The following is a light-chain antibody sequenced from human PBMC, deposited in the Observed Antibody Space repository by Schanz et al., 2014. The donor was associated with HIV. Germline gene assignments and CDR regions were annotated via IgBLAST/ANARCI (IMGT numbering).Light chain of an antibody. CDR2: AAS. Sequence: ETVLTQSPGSLSLSPGERATLSCRASESVSSSLLAWYQQTPGQAPRLLIFAASSRATGIPDRFSGSESGTDFTLTISSVEPEDYAVYYCQQYGSSVWTFGQGTKVEIK. CDR3: QQYGSSVWT. J-gene: IGKJ1*01. V-gene: IGKV3-20*01. CDR1: ESVSSSL.